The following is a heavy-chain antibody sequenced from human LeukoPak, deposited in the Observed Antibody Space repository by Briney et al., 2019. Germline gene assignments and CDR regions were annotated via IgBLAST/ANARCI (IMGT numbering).Heavy chain of an antibody. CDR2: ISSSGSTI. CDR1: GFTFRSSW. Sequence: GGSLRLSCAASGFTFRSSWIHWVRQVPGKGLEWVSYISSSGSTIYYADSVKGRFTISRDNAKNSLYLQMNSLRAEDTALYYCAKDIHYYDSSGSGYDYWGQGTLVTVSS. J-gene: IGHJ4*02. V-gene: IGHV3-48*04. D-gene: IGHD3-22*01. CDR3: AKDIHYYDSSGSGYDY.